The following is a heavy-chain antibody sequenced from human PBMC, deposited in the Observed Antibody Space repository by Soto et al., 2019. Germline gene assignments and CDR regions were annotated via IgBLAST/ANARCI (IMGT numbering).Heavy chain of an antibody. CDR1: GLTVSQNY. Sequence: VQLVESGGGLIQPGGSLRLSCVASGLTVSQNYMAWVRQAPEMGPQWVSVLYAEGSTYYTESMKGRFTISRDPSKNTLFLQMDGLRAEDTAVYYCVRPRPSGENYGMDVWGQGTTVTVSS. CDR2: LYAEGST. V-gene: IGHV3-53*01. CDR3: VRPRPSGENYGMDV. D-gene: IGHD1-26*01. J-gene: IGHJ6*02.